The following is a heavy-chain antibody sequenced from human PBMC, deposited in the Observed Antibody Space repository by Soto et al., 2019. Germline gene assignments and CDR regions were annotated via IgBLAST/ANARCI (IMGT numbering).Heavy chain of an antibody. CDR1: GFTFSSYA. Sequence: PGGSLRLSCAASGFTFSSYAKHWVRQAPGKGLEWVAVISYDGSNKYYADSVKGRFTISRDNSKNTLYLQMNSLRAEDTAVYYCARADIYTFDYWGQGTLVTVSS. D-gene: IGHD5-12*01. CDR2: ISYDGSNK. J-gene: IGHJ4*02. CDR3: ARADIYTFDY. V-gene: IGHV3-30-3*01.